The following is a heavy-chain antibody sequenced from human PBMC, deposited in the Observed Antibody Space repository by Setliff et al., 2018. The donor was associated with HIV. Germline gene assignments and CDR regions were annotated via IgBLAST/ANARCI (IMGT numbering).Heavy chain of an antibody. CDR1: GGSISSGDYY. Sequence: SETLSLTCTVSGGSISSGDYYWSWIRQHPGKGLEWIGYIYYSGSTYYNPSLKSRLTISIDTSKNQYSLNLSSVTAADTAVYYCARTYYYDKSGEGYMDVWGKGTTVTVSS. CDR2: IYYSGST. J-gene: IGHJ6*03. V-gene: IGHV4-31*03. CDR3: ARTYYYDKSGEGYMDV. D-gene: IGHD3-22*01.